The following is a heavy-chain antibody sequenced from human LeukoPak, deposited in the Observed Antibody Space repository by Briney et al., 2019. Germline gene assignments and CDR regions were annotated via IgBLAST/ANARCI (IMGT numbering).Heavy chain of an antibody. J-gene: IGHJ6*02. Sequence: SETLSLTCTVSGDSISSSNYYWVWIRQPPGKGLELIGSIYYSGSTYYNPSLKSRVTISVDTSKNQFSLKLSSATAADTAVYYCGELQNYYCGMDVWGQGTTVTVSS. CDR3: GELQNYYCGMDV. V-gene: IGHV4-39*01. CDR1: GDSISSSNYY. CDR2: IYYSGST. D-gene: IGHD1-26*01.